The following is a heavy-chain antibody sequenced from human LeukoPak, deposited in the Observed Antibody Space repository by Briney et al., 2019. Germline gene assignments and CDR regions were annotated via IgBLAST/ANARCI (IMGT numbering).Heavy chain of an antibody. V-gene: IGHV4-30-4*01. CDR1: GGSISSGDYY. CDR2: IYYIGNT. CDR3: ASAYCGGDCTPYWYFNL. D-gene: IGHD2-21*02. J-gene: IGHJ2*01. Sequence: PSETLSLTCTVSGGSISSGDYYWSWIRQPPGKGLEWIGYIYYIGNTFYNPSLKSRVTISVDTSKNQFSLKLSSVTAADTAVYYCASAYCGGDCTPYWYFNLWGRGTLVTVSS.